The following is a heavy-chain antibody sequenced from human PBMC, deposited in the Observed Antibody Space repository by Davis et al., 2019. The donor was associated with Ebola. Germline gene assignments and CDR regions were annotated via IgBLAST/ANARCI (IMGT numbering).Heavy chain of an antibody. CDR2: INWNSAFI. V-gene: IGHV3-9*01. CDR1: GFVFDDHA. J-gene: IGHJ6*02. D-gene: IGHD3-3*01. CDR3: AKQLGSGFMYDGMDV. Sequence: GGSLRLSCTGSGFVFDDHAIHWVRQAPGKGLEWVAGINWNSAFIVYVDSVKGRFTISRENSNNSIFLQLNSLRAEDTAVYYCAKQLGSGFMYDGMDVWGQGTTVTVSS.